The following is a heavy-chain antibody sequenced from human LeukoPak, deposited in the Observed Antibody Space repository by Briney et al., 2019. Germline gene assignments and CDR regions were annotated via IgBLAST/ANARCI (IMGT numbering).Heavy chain of an antibody. Sequence: KTSETLSLTYAVYGGSFSGYYWSWIRQPPGKGLEWIGEINHSGSTNYNPSLKSRVTISVDTSKNQFSLKLSSVTAADTAVYYCASRLLDSSGYYFDYWGQGTLVTVSS. V-gene: IGHV4-34*01. CDR3: ASRLLDSSGYYFDY. CDR2: INHSGST. D-gene: IGHD3-22*01. J-gene: IGHJ4*02. CDR1: GGSFSGYY.